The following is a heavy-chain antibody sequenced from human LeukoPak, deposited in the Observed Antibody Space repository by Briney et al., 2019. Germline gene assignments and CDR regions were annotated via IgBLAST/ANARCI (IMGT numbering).Heavy chain of an antibody. D-gene: IGHD4-11*01. CDR1: GFTFSIYA. J-gene: IGHJ4*02. CDR2: ISGSGGTA. CDR3: ARDLSYSNYPSFDY. Sequence: PGGSLRLSCAASGFTFSIYAMSWVRQAPGKGLEWVSAISGSGGTAYYADSVKGRFTISRDNSKNTLYLQMNSLRAEDTAVYYCARDLSYSNYPSFDYWGQGTLVTVS. V-gene: IGHV3-23*01.